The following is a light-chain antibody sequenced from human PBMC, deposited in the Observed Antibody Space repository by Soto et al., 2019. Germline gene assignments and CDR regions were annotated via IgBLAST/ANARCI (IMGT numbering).Light chain of an antibody. CDR1: SSDFGGYNY. CDR3: SSYTSSSTRIV. Sequence: QSALTQPASVSGSPGQSITISCTGTSSDFGGYNYVSWYQQHPGKAPKLMIYDVSNRPSGVSNRFSGSKSGNTASLTISGLQAEDEADYYCSSYTSSSTRIVFGTGTKVTVL. CDR2: DVS. J-gene: IGLJ1*01. V-gene: IGLV2-14*01.